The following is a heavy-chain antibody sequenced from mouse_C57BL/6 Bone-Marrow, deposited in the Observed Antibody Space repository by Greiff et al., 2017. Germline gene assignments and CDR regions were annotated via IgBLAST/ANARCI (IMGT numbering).Heavy chain of an antibody. Sequence: VQLQQSGPELVKPGDSVKISCQASGYSFTGYFMNWVMQSHGKSLEWIGRINPYNGDTFYNQKFKGKATLTVDKSSSTAHMERRSLTSEDSAVYYCARSTMITAYYFDYWGQGTTLTVSS. CDR2: INPYNGDT. J-gene: IGHJ2*01. D-gene: IGHD2-4*01. CDR1: GYSFTGYF. V-gene: IGHV1-20*01. CDR3: ARSTMITAYYFDY.